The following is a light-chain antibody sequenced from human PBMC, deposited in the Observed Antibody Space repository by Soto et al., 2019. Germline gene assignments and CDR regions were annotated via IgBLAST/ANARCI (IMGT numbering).Light chain of an antibody. CDR1: QSVSSY. CDR2: DAS. CDR3: QQRSIWPIT. J-gene: IGKJ5*01. V-gene: IGKV3-11*01. Sequence: ESVLTQSPATLSLSPGERATLSCRASQSVSSYLAWYQQKPGQAPRLLIYDASNRATGIPARFSSSGSGTDFTLTISSLEPEDFAVYYCQQRSIWPITFGQGTRLEIK.